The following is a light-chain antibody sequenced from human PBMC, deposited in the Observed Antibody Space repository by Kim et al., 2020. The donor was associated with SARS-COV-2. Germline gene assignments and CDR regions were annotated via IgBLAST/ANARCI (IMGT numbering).Light chain of an antibody. CDR2: DGS. J-gene: IGKJ2*01. V-gene: IGKV1-5*01. CDR3: QQYESFWYT. Sequence: SAGVGDRVTITCRASHSIRNWLAWYQQKPGKAPQLLIYDGSTLESGVPPRFSGSGYGTEFTLTISGLQPDDFATYYCQQYESFWYTFGQGTKLEI. CDR1: HSIRNW.